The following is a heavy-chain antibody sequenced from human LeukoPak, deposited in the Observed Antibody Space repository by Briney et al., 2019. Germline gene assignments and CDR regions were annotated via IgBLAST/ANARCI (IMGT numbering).Heavy chain of an antibody. J-gene: IGHJ4*02. V-gene: IGHV3-48*01. D-gene: IGHD2-2*01. CDR2: IRSSSTAI. CDR3: ARDSRSHCGTDACYGPYFDY. Sequence: PGGSLRLSCEASGFSFSAYSMSWVRQAPGKGLEWISYIRSSSTAIYYADPVKGRFTISRDNAENSVYLQMNSLRVEDTAVYFCARDSRSHCGTDACYGPYFDYWGQGILVAVSS. CDR1: GFSFSAYS.